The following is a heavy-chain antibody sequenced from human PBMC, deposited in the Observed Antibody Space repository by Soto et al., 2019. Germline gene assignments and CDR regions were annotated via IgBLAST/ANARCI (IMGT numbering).Heavy chain of an antibody. Sequence: ASVKVSCKASGYIFTGYFIHWVLQAPGHGLEWMGWINPYSGDTNSTQNFQGRVTMTRDTSINTLYLELARLRSDDTAVYYCARGALWVRGYHYYGMDVWGQGTSVTVS. J-gene: IGHJ6*02. CDR2: INPYSGDT. D-gene: IGHD3-10*01. CDR3: ARGALWVRGYHYYGMDV. CDR1: GYIFTGYF. V-gene: IGHV1-2*02.